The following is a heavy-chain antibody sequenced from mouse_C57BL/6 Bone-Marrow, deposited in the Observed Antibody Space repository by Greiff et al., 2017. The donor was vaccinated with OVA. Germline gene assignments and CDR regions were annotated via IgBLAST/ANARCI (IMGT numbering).Heavy chain of an antibody. CDR1: GYTFTDYY. CDR2: INPYNGGT. V-gene: IGHV1-19*01. Sequence: DVQLQQSGPVLVKPGASVKMSCKASGYTFTDYYMNWVKQSHGKSLEWIGVINPYNGGTSYNQKFKGKATLTVDKSSSTAYMELNSLTSEDSTLYYCARPSYGYVDSWGQGTTLTVSS. CDR3: ARPSYGYVDS. D-gene: IGHD1-1*01. J-gene: IGHJ2*01.